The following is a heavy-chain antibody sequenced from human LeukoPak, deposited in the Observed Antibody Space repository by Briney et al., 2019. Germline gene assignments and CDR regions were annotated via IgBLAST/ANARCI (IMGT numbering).Heavy chain of an antibody. V-gene: IGHV3-21*01. CDR1: GFTFSSYS. CDR3: ARLANYYDSSGDGFDI. J-gene: IGHJ3*02. CDR2: ISSSSSYI. D-gene: IGHD3-22*01. Sequence: GGSLRLYCAASGFTFSSYSMNWVRQAPGKGLEWVSSISSSSSYIYYADSVRGRFTISRDNAKNSLYLQMNSLRAEDTAVYYRARLANYYDSSGDGFDIWGQGTMVTVSS.